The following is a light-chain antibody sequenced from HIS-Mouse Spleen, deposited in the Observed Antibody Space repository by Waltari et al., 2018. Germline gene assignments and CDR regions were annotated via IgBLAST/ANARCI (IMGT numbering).Light chain of an antibody. Sequence: NFMLTQPHSVSESPGKTVTISCTGSSGSIASNYVQWYQQRPGSAPTTVIYEDNQRPSRVPGRFSGSIDSSSHSASLTISVLKTEDEADYYCQSYDSSNVVFGGGTKLTVL. V-gene: IGLV6-57*02. CDR2: EDN. CDR3: QSYDSSNVV. CDR1: SGSIASNY. J-gene: IGLJ2*01.